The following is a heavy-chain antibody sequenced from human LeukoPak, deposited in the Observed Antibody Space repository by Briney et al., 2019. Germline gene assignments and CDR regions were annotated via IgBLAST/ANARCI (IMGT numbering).Heavy chain of an antibody. Sequence: GASLKVSCTASGYTFTGYYMHWVRHAPGQGLEWMAWINPNSGGTNYAQTFQGRVTMTRDTTTSTAYMELSRLRSDDTAVYYCARGIITMVRGAPGDYWGQGTLVTVSS. CDR1: GYTFTGYY. CDR3: ARGIITMVRGAPGDY. J-gene: IGHJ4*02. CDR2: INPNSGGT. D-gene: IGHD3-10*01. V-gene: IGHV1-2*02.